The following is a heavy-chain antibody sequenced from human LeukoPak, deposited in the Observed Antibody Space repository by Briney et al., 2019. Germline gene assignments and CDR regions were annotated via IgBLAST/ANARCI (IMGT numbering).Heavy chain of an antibody. CDR3: AKEGRSSFDY. V-gene: IGHV3-30*04. CDR1: GFSFSSYA. J-gene: IGHJ4*02. D-gene: IGHD1-26*01. Sequence: PGGSLRLSCTASGFSFSSYAMHWVRQAPGKGLEWVAIISHDGSNKYYADSVKGRFSISRDNSKNTLYLQMNSLRAEDTAVYYCAKEGRSSFDYWGQGTLVTVSS. CDR2: ISHDGSNK.